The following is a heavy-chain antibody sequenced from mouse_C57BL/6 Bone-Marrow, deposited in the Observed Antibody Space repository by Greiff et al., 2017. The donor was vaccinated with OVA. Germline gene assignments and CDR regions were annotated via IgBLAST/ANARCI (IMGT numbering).Heavy chain of an antibody. V-gene: IGHV5-12*01. Sequence: EVKLVESGGGLVQPGGSLKLSCAASGFTFSDYYMYWVRQTPEKRLEWVAYISNGGGSTYYPDTVKGRFTISRDNAKNTLYLQMSRLKSEDTAMYYCARHHYFDYWGQGTTLTGSS. CDR1: GFTFSDYY. CDR3: ARHHYFDY. J-gene: IGHJ2*01. CDR2: ISNGGGST.